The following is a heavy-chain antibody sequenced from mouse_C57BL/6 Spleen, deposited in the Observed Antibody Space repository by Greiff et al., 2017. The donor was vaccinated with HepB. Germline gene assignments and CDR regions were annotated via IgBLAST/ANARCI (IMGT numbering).Heavy chain of an antibody. CDR3: AQLRGYFDV. CDR1: GYAFSSSW. V-gene: IGHV1-82*01. D-gene: IGHD1-1*01. CDR2: IYPGDGDT. Sequence: QVQLQQSGPELVKPGASVKISCKASGYAFSSSWMNWVKQRPGKGLEWIGRIYPGDGDTNYNGKFKGKATLTADKSSSTAYMQLSSLTSEDSAVYFCAQLRGYFDVWGTGTTVTVSS. J-gene: IGHJ1*03.